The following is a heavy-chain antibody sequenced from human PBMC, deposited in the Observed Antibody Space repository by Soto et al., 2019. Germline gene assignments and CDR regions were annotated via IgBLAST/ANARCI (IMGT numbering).Heavy chain of an antibody. V-gene: IGHV3-73*01. CDR2: VRSKANSYAT. D-gene: IGHD5-18*01. J-gene: IGHJ4*02. CDR1: GFTFSGSA. Sequence: GSLRLSCAASGFTFSGSAMHWVRQASGKGLEWVGRVRSKANSYATSYAASVKGRFTISRDDSKNTAYLQMNSLKTEDTAVYYCSHGYYQYFNSWGPGTLVTVSS. CDR3: SHGYYQYFNS.